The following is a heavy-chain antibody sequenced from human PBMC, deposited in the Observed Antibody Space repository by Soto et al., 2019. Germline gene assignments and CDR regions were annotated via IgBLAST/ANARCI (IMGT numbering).Heavy chain of an antibody. CDR2: IKSKTDGGTT. V-gene: IGHV3-15*01. CDR1: GFTFSNAW. D-gene: IGHD2-8*01. CDR3: TTEGYCTNGVCYRPFYYYGMDV. J-gene: IGHJ6*02. Sequence: LRLSCAASGFTFSNAWMSWVRQAPGKGLEWVGRIKSKTDGGTTDYAAPVKGRFTISRDDSKNTLHLQMNSLKTEDTAVYYCTTEGYCTNGVCYRPFYYYGMDVWGQGTTVTVSS.